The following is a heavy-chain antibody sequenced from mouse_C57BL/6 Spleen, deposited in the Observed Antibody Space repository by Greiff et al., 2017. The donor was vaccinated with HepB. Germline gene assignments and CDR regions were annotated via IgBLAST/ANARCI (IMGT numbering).Heavy chain of an antibody. CDR1: GYAFTNYL. CDR3: ARRAVVALRGFDY. Sequence: QVQLKQSGAELVRPGTSVKVSCKASGYAFTNYLIEWVKQRPGQGLEWIGVINPGSGGTNYNEKFKGKATLTADKSSSTAYMQLSSLTSEDSAVYFCARRAVVALRGFDYWGQGTTLTVSS. V-gene: IGHV1-54*01. J-gene: IGHJ2*01. D-gene: IGHD1-1*01. CDR2: INPGSGGT.